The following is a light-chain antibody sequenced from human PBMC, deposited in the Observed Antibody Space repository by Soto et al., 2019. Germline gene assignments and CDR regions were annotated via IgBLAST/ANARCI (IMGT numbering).Light chain of an antibody. CDR2: AAS. Sequence: DIEMTQSPSSLSAFVGERVTITCRASQGIRNDLGWYQQKPGVAPKRLIYAASSLQSGVPSRFSGSGSGTEFTLTISSLQPEDFDTYYCLQYNTYSWTLGQGTKVDIK. J-gene: IGKJ1*01. V-gene: IGKV1-17*01. CDR1: QGIRND. CDR3: LQYNTYSWT.